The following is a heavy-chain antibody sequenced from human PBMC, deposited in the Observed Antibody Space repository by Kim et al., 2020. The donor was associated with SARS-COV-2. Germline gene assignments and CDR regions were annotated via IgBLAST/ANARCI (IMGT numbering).Heavy chain of an antibody. J-gene: IGHJ4*02. V-gene: IGHV3-30*18. Sequence: GGSLRLSCAASGFTFSSYGMHWVRQAPGKGLEWVAVISYDGSNKYYADSVKGRFTISRDNSKNTLYLQMNSLRAEDTAVYYCAKALQRIQLWTGPYFDYWGQGTLVTVSS. D-gene: IGHD5-18*01. CDR2: ISYDGSNK. CDR3: AKALQRIQLWTGPYFDY. CDR1: GFTFSSYG.